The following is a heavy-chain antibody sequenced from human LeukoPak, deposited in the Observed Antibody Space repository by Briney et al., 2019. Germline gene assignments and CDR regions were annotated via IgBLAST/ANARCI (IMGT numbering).Heavy chain of an antibody. CDR3: AKTGGTYYGSDY. J-gene: IGHJ4*02. CDR2: ISGSGSTT. CDR1: GFTFSSYV. Sequence: PGGSLRLSCAASGFTFSSYVMSWVRRAPGKGLEWVSSISGSGSTTYYADTVKGRFTISRDNSKNTLYLQMNSLRGEDTALYYCAKTGGTYYGSDYWGQGTLVTVSS. V-gene: IGHV3-23*01. D-gene: IGHD1-26*01.